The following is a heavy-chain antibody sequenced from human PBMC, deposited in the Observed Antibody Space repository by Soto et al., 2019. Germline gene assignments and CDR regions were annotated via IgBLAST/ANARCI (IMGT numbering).Heavy chain of an antibody. CDR2: INPSGGGT. J-gene: IGHJ4*02. V-gene: IGHV1-46*03. CDR1: GYNFTRYY. D-gene: IGHD6-19*01. Sequence: ASVKVSRKASGYNFTRYYMDWVRQAPGQGLEWMGIINPSGGGTSYAQKFQGRVTMTRDTSTSTVYMELSSLRSEDTAVYYCNRGHAVAGFDYWGQGTLVTVSS. CDR3: NRGHAVAGFDY.